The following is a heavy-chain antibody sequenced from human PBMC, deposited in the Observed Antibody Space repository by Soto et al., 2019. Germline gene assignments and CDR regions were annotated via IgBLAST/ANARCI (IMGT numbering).Heavy chain of an antibody. CDR1: GGSISSSNW. CDR3: ARGFEGIAAAGTTFDYYGMDV. D-gene: IGHD6-13*01. J-gene: IGHJ6*02. Sequence: PSETLSLTCAVSGGSISSSNWWSWVRQPPGKGLEWIGEIYHSGSTNYNPSLKSRVTISVDKSKNQFSLKLSSVTAADTAVYYCARGFEGIAAAGTTFDYYGMDVWGQGTTVT. V-gene: IGHV4-4*02. CDR2: IYHSGST.